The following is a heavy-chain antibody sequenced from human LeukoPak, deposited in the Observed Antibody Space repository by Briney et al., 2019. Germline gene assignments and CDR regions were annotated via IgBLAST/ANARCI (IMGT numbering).Heavy chain of an antibody. V-gene: IGHV3-7*01. CDR2: INEDGSVQ. J-gene: IGHJ4*02. Sequence: HPGGSLRLSCAASGFIFSDYWMSWVRQVPGKGLQWVANINEDGSVQDYVASVRGRFFISRDNAKNSLYLQMNSLRVEDAAIYYCATRESSMARSHWGQGTLVTVSS. CDR3: ATRESSMARSH. CDR1: GFIFSDYW. D-gene: IGHD3-10*01.